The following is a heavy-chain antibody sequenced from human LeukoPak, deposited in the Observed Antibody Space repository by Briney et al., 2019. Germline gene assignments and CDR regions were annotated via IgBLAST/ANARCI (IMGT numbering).Heavy chain of an antibody. CDR1: GYTLTELS. D-gene: IGHD6-13*01. Sequence: ASVKVSCKVSGYTLTELSMHWVRQAPGKGLEWMGGFDPEDGETIYAQKFQGRVTITRNTSISTAYMELSSLRSEDTAVYYCARKRIAAAGAPSWFDPWGQGTLVTVSS. J-gene: IGHJ5*02. CDR2: FDPEDGET. CDR3: ARKRIAAAGAPSWFDP. V-gene: IGHV1-24*01.